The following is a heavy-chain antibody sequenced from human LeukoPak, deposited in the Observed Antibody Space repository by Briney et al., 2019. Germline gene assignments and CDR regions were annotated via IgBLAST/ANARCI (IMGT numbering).Heavy chain of an antibody. CDR2: ISAYNGNT. J-gene: IGHJ4*02. Sequence: ASVKVSCKASDYTFTSYGISWVRQAPGQGLEWMGWISAYNGNTNYAQKLQGRVTMTTDTSTSTAYMELRSLRSDDTAVYYCAGGSYGGNPEYYFDYWGQGTLVTVSS. CDR3: AGGSYGGNPEYYFDY. V-gene: IGHV1-18*01. CDR1: DYTFTSYG. D-gene: IGHD4-23*01.